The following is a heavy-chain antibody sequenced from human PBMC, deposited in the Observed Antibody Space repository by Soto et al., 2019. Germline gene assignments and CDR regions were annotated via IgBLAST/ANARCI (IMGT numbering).Heavy chain of an antibody. CDR1: GFTLSGYA. J-gene: IGHJ6*03. Sequence: EVQLAESGGGLAQPGGSLRLSCAASGFTLSGYAMDWVRQAPGKGLEYVSGISSNGVGTYYANSVQGRFTISRDNSKNTVYLQMGSLRTEDMAVYYCARRARPDFYYMDVCGKGTTVTVSS. V-gene: IGHV3-64*01. D-gene: IGHD6-6*01. CDR2: ISSNGVGT. CDR3: ARRARPDFYYMDV.